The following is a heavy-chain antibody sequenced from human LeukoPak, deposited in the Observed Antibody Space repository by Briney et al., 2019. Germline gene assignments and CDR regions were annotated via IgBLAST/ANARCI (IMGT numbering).Heavy chain of an antibody. V-gene: IGHV3-53*01. Sequence: GGSLRLSCVASGFDISYNYVGWVRQAPGKGLEWVSVIHTGGTTHYADSVKGRFTISKDNSNNTVYLQMNSVRVEDTAVYYCARVWYGYFFQWGQGALVTVSS. CDR2: IHTGGTT. CDR3: ARVWYGYFFQ. D-gene: IGHD3-22*01. J-gene: IGHJ4*02. CDR1: GFDISYNY.